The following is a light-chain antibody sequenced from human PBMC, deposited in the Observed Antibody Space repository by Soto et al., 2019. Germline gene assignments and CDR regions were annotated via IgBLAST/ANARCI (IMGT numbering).Light chain of an antibody. CDR2: EVS. J-gene: IGLJ1*01. CDR3: SSYAGNKNV. V-gene: IGLV2-8*01. CDR1: SSDVGGYNY. Sequence: SLLTQPPSASGSPGQSVTISCPGTSSDVGGYNYVSWYQQHPGKAPKLMIYEVSKRPSGVPDRFSGSKSGNTASLTVSGLQAEDEADYYCSSYAGNKNVFGTGTKVTVL.